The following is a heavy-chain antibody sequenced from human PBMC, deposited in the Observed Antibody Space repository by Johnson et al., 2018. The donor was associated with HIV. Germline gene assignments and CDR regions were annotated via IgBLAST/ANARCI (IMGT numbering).Heavy chain of an antibody. V-gene: IGHV3-15*01. CDR2: IKSKTDGGTT. D-gene: IGHD3-3*01. CDR1: GFTVSSNY. J-gene: IGHJ3*02. CDR3: VRAQFLEWLFFDSFDI. Sequence: VQLVESGGGLVQPGGSLRLSCAASGFTVSSNYMSWVRQAPGKGLEWVSRIKSKTDGGTTDYAAPVKGRFSISRDDSKNTLYLQMNSLKTEDKAVYYCVRAQFLEWLFFDSFDIWGQGTIVTVAS.